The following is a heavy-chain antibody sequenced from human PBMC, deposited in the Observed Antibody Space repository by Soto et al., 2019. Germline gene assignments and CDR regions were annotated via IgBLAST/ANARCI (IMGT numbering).Heavy chain of an antibody. J-gene: IGHJ6*02. CDR2: ISYDGSNK. CDR1: GFTFSNAW. Sequence: VQLVESGGGLVKPGGSLRLSCAASGFTFSNAWMSWVRQAPGKGLEWVAVISYDGSNKYYADSVKGRFTISRDNSKNTLYLQMNSLRAEDTAVYYCAKAIVATASYYYYGMDVWGQGTTVTVSS. D-gene: IGHD5-12*01. CDR3: AKAIVATASYYYYGMDV. V-gene: IGHV3-30*18.